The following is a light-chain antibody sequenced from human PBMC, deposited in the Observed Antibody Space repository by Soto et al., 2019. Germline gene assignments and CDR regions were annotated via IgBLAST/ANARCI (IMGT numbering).Light chain of an antibody. J-gene: IGKJ1*01. CDR1: QSVSIL. V-gene: IGKV3-15*01. CDR3: QQYNSYSRT. Sequence: EIEMTQSPATLSASPGDRATLSCRASQSVSILLAWYQQKPGQAPKLLIYDATSMATGIPSRFSGCGSGTEFTLTISSLQSEDFAVYYCQQYNSYSRTFGQGTKVDIK. CDR2: DAT.